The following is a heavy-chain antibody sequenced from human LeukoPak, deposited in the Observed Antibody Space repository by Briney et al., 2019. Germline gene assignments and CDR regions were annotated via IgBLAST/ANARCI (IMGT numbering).Heavy chain of an antibody. CDR1: GFTFSSYG. D-gene: IGHD2-21*02. CDR2: ISSSGSTI. Sequence: GGSLRLSCAASGFTFSSYGMNWVRQAPGKGLEWVSYISSSGSTIYYADSVKGRFTISRDNAKNSLYLQMNSLRAEDTAVYYCARGGAYCGGDCYNAFDIWGQGTMVTVSS. J-gene: IGHJ3*02. CDR3: ARGGAYCGGDCYNAFDI. V-gene: IGHV3-48*03.